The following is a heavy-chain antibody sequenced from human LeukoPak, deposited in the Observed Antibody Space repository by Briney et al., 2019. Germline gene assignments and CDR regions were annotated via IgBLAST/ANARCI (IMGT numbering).Heavy chain of an antibody. CDR2: ITSDGSTT. Sequence: GGSLRLSCASSGFTFSSYCMHWGRQAPGKGLVWVSRITSDGSTTSYAASVKGRFTISRDNAKNTLYLQMNSLRADDTAVYYCARGGRYSYGPCDYWGQGTLVTVSS. CDR3: ARGGRYSYGPCDY. J-gene: IGHJ4*02. D-gene: IGHD5-18*01. V-gene: IGHV3-74*01. CDR1: GFTFSSYC.